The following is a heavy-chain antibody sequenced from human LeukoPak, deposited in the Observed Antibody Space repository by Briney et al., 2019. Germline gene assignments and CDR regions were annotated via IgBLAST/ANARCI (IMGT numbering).Heavy chain of an antibody. CDR3: ARGRNRAFAIFSPYYFDY. V-gene: IGHV4-61*01. CDR2: IYYSGST. Sequence: SETLSLTCTVSGGSVSSGSYYWSWIRQPPGKGLEWIGYIYYSGSTNYNPSLKSRVTISVDTSKNQFSLKLSSVTAADTAVYYCARGRNRAFAIFSPYYFDYWGQGTLVTVSS. J-gene: IGHJ4*02. D-gene: IGHD3-9*01. CDR1: GGSVSSGSYY.